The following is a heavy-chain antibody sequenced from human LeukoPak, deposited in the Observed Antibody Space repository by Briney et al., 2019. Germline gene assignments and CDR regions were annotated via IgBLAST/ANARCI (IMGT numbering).Heavy chain of an antibody. D-gene: IGHD3-9*01. Sequence: GGSLRLSCAASGFTFSSYAMSWVRQAPGKGLEWVSAISGSGGSTYYADSVKGRFTISRDNSKNTLYLQMNSLRAEDTAVYYCAKPDIDHDILTGSRGGYYGMDVWGQGTTVTVSS. CDR1: GFTFSSYA. CDR2: ISGSGGST. CDR3: AKPDIDHDILTGSRGGYYGMDV. V-gene: IGHV3-23*01. J-gene: IGHJ6*02.